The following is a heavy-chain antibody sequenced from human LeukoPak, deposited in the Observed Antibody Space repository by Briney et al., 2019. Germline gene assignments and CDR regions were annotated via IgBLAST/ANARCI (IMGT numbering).Heavy chain of an antibody. D-gene: IGHD2-21*02. CDR3: ARSLYCGGDCYSYYFDY. J-gene: IGHJ4*02. V-gene: IGHV5-51*01. CDR1: GYSLTSYW. CDR2: IYPGDSDT. Sequence: GESLKISCKGSGYSLTSYWIGWVRQMPGKGLEWMGIIYPGDSDTRYSPSFQGQVTISADKSISTAYLQWSSLKASDTAMYYCARSLYCGGDCYSYYFDYWGQGTLVTVSS.